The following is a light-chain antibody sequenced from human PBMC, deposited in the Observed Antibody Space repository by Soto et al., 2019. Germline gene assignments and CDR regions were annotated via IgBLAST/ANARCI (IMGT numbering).Light chain of an antibody. CDR2: EVT. CDR3: NSSAASNSFYVV. J-gene: IGLJ3*02. V-gene: IGLV2-8*01. Sequence: QSALTQPPSASGSPGQSVTISCTGTSSDVGGYNSVSWYQPYPGRAPKLMIYEVTKRTSGVPDRFPGSKSGNTASLTVSGLQAEAEDDAYCNSSAASNSFYVVFGGGTKLTVL. CDR1: SSDVGGYNS.